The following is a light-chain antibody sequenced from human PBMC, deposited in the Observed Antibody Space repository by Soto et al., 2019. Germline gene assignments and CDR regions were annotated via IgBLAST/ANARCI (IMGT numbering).Light chain of an antibody. J-gene: IGKJ4*01. Sequence: EIVMTQSPATLSVSPGERATLSCRASQSVNSNLAWYQQKPGQAPRLLIYGASTRATGIPARFSGSGSGTEFTLTISSLHSEDFAVYYCQQYSNWPLTFGGGTKVEIK. CDR3: QQYSNWPLT. CDR1: QSVNSN. V-gene: IGKV3-15*01. CDR2: GAS.